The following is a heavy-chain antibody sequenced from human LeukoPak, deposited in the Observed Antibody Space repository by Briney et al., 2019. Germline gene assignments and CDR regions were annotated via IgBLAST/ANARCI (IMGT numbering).Heavy chain of an antibody. Sequence: SETLSLTCAVYGGSFSGYYWSWIRQPPGKGLEWIGEINHSGSTNYNPSLKSRVTISVDTSKNQFSLTLSSVTAADTAVYYCARPYYGSGSYGAFDIWGQGTMVTVSS. V-gene: IGHV4-34*01. D-gene: IGHD3-10*01. CDR1: GGSFSGYY. CDR2: INHSGST. J-gene: IGHJ3*02. CDR3: ARPYYGSGSYGAFDI.